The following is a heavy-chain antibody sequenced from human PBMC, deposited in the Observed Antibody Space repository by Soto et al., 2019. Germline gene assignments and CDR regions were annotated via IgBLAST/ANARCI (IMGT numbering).Heavy chain of an antibody. J-gene: IGHJ3*01. D-gene: IGHD5-12*01. Sequence: EKQLVESGGALAQPGGSLRLSCVGSGFTFSIYALTWVRQAPGKGLEWVSLITNNGDTTFFGDSVKGRFSISRDNSKNTRYLQLENQRAEDTAVYYCAVSAGYGGAFDVWGQGTKVAVSS. CDR2: ITNNGDTT. CDR1: GFTFSIYA. CDR3: AVSAGYGGAFDV. V-gene: IGHV3-23*04.